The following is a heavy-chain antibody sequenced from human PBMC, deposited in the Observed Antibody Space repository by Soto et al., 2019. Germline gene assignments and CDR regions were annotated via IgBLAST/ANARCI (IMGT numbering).Heavy chain of an antibody. J-gene: IGHJ4*02. V-gene: IGHV3-7*02. D-gene: IGHD2-21*01. CDR1: GFMFSSYW. CDR2: INQNGSER. Sequence: EVELVESGGGLVQPGGSLRLSCAATGFMFSSYWMTWVRQAPGQGLEWVANINQNGSERYYVDSVEGRFTISRDNAKNSVFLQMENLRVEDTAMYYCATAILDFWGQGTLVSVSS. CDR3: ATAILDF.